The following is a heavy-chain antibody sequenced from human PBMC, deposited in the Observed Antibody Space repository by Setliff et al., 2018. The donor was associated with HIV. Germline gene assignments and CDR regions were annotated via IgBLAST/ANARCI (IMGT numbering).Heavy chain of an antibody. Sequence: PGGSLRLSCSASGFTFSSYVMHWVRQAPGKGLEWVANIKEDGSEKYYVDSVKGRFTISRDNSKNTMFLQMNSLRVEDTAIYYCAKMHTAMDPDTFDIWGQGTMVTVSS. D-gene: IGHD5-18*01. CDR1: GFTFSSYV. CDR3: AKMHTAMDPDTFDI. CDR2: IKEDGSEK. J-gene: IGHJ3*02. V-gene: IGHV3-7*01.